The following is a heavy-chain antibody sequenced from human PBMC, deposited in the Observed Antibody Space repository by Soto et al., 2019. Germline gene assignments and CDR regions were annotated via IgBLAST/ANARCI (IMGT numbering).Heavy chain of an antibody. V-gene: IGHV1-69*13. Sequence: SVKVSCKASGGTFSSYAISWVRQAPGQGLEWMGGIIPIFGTANYAQKFQGRVTITADESTSTAYMELSSLRSEDTAVYYCARGYWFGELLATATYFDYWGQGSLVTVSS. CDR2: IIPIFGTA. CDR3: ARGYWFGELLATATYFDY. D-gene: IGHD3-10*01. J-gene: IGHJ4*02. CDR1: GGTFSSYA.